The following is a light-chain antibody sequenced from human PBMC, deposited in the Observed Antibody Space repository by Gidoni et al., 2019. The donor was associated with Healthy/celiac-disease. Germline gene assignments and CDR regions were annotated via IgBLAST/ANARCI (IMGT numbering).Light chain of an antibody. Sequence: QSALTQPASVSGSPGQSITISCTGTSSDVGDNNYVSWYQQHQGKAPKLMIYDVSNRPSGVSNRFSGSKSGNTASLTISGLQTEDEADYYCSSYTSSNTLVFGTGTKVTVL. CDR2: DVS. V-gene: IGLV2-14*03. CDR3: SSYTSSNTLV. J-gene: IGLJ1*01. CDR1: SSDVGDNNY.